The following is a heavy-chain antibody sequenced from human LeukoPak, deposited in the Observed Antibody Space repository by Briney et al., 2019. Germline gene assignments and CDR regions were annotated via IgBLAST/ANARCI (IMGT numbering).Heavy chain of an antibody. CDR3: ARDREAYCSGGSCYRTLYHFDY. CDR1: GYTFTSYG. D-gene: IGHD2-15*01. Sequence: RASVKVSCKASGYTFTSYGISWVRQAPGQGLEWMGWISAYNGNTNYAQKLQGRVTMTTDTSTSTAYMELRSLRSDDTAVYYCARDREAYCSGGSCYRTLYHFDYWGQGTLVTVSS. V-gene: IGHV1-18*01. CDR2: ISAYNGNT. J-gene: IGHJ4*02.